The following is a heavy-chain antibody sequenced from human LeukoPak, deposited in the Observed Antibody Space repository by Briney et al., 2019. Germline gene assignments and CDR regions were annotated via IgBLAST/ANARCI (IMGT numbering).Heavy chain of an antibody. V-gene: IGHV1-18*01. J-gene: IGHJ4*02. Sequence: ASVKVSCKASGYTFTSYDISWVRQAPGQGLEWMGWISAYNGNTNYAQKLQGRVTMTTDTSTSTAYMELRSLRSDDTAVYYCARVLPYYYGSGSYHYYFDYWGQGTLVTVSS. CDR3: ARVLPYYYGSGSYHYYFDY. CDR1: GYTFTSYD. D-gene: IGHD3-10*01. CDR2: ISAYNGNT.